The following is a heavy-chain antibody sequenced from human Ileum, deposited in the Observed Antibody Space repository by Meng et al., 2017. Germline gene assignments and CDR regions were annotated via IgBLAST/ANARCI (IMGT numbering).Heavy chain of an antibody. CDR3: ARENDNWNYFDY. J-gene: IGHJ4*02. Sequence: QVQLVQSGAEVKKVGASVKVSCTASGYTFRNYPLHWVRQAPGQRPEWMGWINADNGNIKISQKFQGRITITSDTSATAYMELSSLRSEYTAVYFCARENDNWNYFDYWGQGSLVTVSS. CDR1: GYTFRNYP. D-gene: IGHD1-1*01. V-gene: IGHV1-3*01. CDR2: INADNGNI.